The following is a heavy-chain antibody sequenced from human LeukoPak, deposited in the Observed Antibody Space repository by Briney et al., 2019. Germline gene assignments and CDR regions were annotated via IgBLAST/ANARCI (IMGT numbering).Heavy chain of an antibody. CDR2: INHSGST. CDR3: ARGSRAHYGSGSYYKGRYFQH. D-gene: IGHD3-10*01. Sequence: PSETLSLTCAVYGGSFSGYYWSWIRQPPGKGLEWIGEINHSGSTNYNPSLKSRVTISVDTSKNQFSLKLSSVTAADTAVYYCARGSRAHYGSGSYYKGRYFQHWGQGTLVTVSS. V-gene: IGHV4-34*01. J-gene: IGHJ1*01. CDR1: GGSFSGYY.